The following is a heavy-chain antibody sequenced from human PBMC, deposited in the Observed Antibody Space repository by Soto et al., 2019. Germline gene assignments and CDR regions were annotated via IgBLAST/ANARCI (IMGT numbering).Heavy chain of an antibody. Sequence: SETLSLTCTVSGGSISSNYWTWIRQPPGKGLEWIGYVYNSGSTNYNPSLKSRVTISEDTSKCQFSLKVNSMTAADTAVYYCSRYRRGAVAGYTLDNWGQGILVTVSS. J-gene: IGHJ4*02. D-gene: IGHD6-13*01. V-gene: IGHV4-59*01. CDR3: SRYRRGAVAGYTLDN. CDR1: GGSISSNY. CDR2: VYNSGST.